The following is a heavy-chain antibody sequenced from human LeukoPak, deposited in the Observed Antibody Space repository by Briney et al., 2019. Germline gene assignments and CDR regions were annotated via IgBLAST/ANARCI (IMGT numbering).Heavy chain of an antibody. J-gene: IGHJ4*02. CDR2: INHSGST. V-gene: IGHV4-34*01. CDR1: GGSFSVYY. D-gene: IGHD2-15*01. Sequence: SETLSLTCAVYGGSFSVYYWSWIRQPPGKGLEWVGEINHSGSTNYNPSLKRRAAISVATSKNQFSLKRSSVTAADTAVYYCARPPYCSGGSCYSYWGEGTLVTVSS. CDR3: ARPPYCSGGSCYSY.